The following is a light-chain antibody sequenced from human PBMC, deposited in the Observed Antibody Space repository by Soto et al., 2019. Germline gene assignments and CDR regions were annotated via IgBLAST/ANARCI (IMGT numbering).Light chain of an antibody. V-gene: IGKV1-27*01. CDR1: EGISNY. J-gene: IGKJ1*01. Sequence: DIQMTQSPSSLSASVGDRVTITCRASEGISNYLAWYQQQPGKVPKLLIYVASTLQSGVPSRFSGSGSGTDFTLTISSLQPEDVATYYCQKYNSAPWTFGQGTKVEIK. CDR3: QKYNSAPWT. CDR2: VAS.